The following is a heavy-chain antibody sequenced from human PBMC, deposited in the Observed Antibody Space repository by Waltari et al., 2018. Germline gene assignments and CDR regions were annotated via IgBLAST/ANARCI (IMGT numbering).Heavy chain of an antibody. Sequence: QVQLVQSGAEVKKPGSSVKVSCKASGGPFSSYAISWVRPAPGQGLGWMGGIIPIFGTANYAQKFQGRVTITADESTSTAYMELSSLRSEDTAVYYCARGTYYDSSGYYYGHYYGMDVWGQGTTVTVSS. CDR2: IIPIFGTA. J-gene: IGHJ6*02. D-gene: IGHD3-22*01. V-gene: IGHV1-69*12. CDR1: GGPFSSYA. CDR3: ARGTYYDSSGYYYGHYYGMDV.